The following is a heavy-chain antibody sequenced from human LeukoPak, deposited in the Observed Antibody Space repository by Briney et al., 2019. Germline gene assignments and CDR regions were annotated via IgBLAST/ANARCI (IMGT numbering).Heavy chain of an antibody. CDR3: ARVTTSEGHYYMDV. Sequence: GSSGKVSCKASGYTFTSYDINWVRQATGQVLEWMGWMNPNSGNTGYAQKFQGRVTITRNTSISTAYMELSSLRSEDTAVYYCARVTTSEGHYYMDVWGKGTTVTVSS. V-gene: IGHV1-8*03. CDR2: MNPNSGNT. CDR1: GYTFTSYD. D-gene: IGHD1-1*01. J-gene: IGHJ6*03.